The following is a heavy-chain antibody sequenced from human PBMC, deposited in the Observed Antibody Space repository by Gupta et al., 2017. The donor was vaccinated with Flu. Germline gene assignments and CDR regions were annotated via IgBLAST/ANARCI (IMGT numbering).Heavy chain of an antibody. CDR2: ISVGGGK. CDR3: AKQQDAGSGFFPSGS. CDR1: SSYA. J-gene: IGHJ5*02. Sequence: SSYAMRWVRQSPGKGLDWVSSISVGGGKYSEDSVKGRFTMYRDNSKNTLYLEMNSLRDVDTAVYYCAKQQDAGSGFFPSGSWGQGTLVTVSS. D-gene: IGHD3-10*01. V-gene: IGHV3-23*01.